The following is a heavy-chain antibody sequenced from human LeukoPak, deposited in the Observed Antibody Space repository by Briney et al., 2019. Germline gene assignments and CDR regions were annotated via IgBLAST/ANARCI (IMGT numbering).Heavy chain of an antibody. J-gene: IGHJ4*02. CDR1: GYTFTSYY. Sequence: GASVKVSCKASGYTFTSYYMHWVRQAPGQGLEWMGIINPSGGSTSYAQKFQGRVTMTRDTSTSTVYMELSSLRSEDTAVYYCAREGSGSYSNPSRDFDYWGQGTLVTVSS. CDR2: INPSGGST. D-gene: IGHD1-26*01. CDR3: AREGSGSYSNPSRDFDY. V-gene: IGHV1-46*01.